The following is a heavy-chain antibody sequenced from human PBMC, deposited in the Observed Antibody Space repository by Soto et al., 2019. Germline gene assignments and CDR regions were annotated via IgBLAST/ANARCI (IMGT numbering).Heavy chain of an antibody. CDR3: AGLPLGYSGYDSDY. CDR1: GGSISSSSYY. Sequence: QLQLQESGPGLVKPSETLSLTCTVSGGSISSSSYYWGWIRQPPGKGLEWIGSIYYSGGTYYNPSLKSRVPISVDTSKNQFSLKLSSVTAADTAVFYCAGLPLGYSGYDSDYWGQGTLVTVSS. CDR2: IYYSGGT. V-gene: IGHV4-39*01. D-gene: IGHD5-12*01. J-gene: IGHJ4*02.